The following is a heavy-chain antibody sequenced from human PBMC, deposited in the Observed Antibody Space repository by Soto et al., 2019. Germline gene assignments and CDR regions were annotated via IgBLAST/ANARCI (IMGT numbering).Heavy chain of an antibody. Sequence: PGGSLRLSSAASGFTFSNIAMHWVRQAPGKGLEWVAAISYDGTYRPYADFARGRFTISRDNSQKTLYLQMNSLRPEDTALYYCATDRALGATLGAIDFWGQGTLVTVSS. D-gene: IGHD1-26*01. J-gene: IGHJ4*02. V-gene: IGHV3-30-3*01. CDR2: ISYDGTYR. CDR1: GFTFSNIA. CDR3: ATDRALGATLGAIDF.